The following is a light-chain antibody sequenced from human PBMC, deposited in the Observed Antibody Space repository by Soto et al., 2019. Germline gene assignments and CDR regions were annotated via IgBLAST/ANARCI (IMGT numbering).Light chain of an antibody. CDR1: QSVSSSY. V-gene: IGKV3-20*01. Sequence: EVVLTQSKGTLSLSPGERATLSCRAIQSVSSSYLAWYQQKPGQAPRLLIYGASSRATGIPDRFSGSGSGTDFTLTISRLEPEDFAVYYCQQYGSSPPITFGQRTRLEI. CDR3: QQYGSSPPIT. CDR2: GAS. J-gene: IGKJ5*01.